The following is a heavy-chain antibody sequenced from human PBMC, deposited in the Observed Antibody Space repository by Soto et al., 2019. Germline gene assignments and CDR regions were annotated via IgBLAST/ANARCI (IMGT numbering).Heavy chain of an antibody. CDR2: IYWDGDK. CDR3: AHRRGAYYFDY. V-gene: IGHV2-5*02. Sequence: QITLKESGPTLVKPTQTLTLTCTFSGFSLSTNGVGVGWIRQPPGKALEWLALIYWDGDKRYSPSLKSRLTITKDTSKNQVVLTMTNMDPVDTVTYYCAHRRGAYYFDYWGQGTLVTVSS. CDR1: GFSLSTNGVG. J-gene: IGHJ4*02. D-gene: IGHD1-26*01.